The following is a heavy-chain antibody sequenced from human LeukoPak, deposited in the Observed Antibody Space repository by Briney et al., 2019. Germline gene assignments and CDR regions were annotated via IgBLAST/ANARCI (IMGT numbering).Heavy chain of an antibody. J-gene: IGHJ4*02. CDR3: ARVGTYYRSLVS. Sequence: PSETLSLTCTVSGGSINDASWNWIRKPPGQGLEWIGYIYHSGGTNYNPSLKSRVTISLRTSKNQFSLELSSVTAADTAVYYCARVGTYYRSLVSWVQGTMVTVSS. CDR1: GGSINDAS. D-gene: IGHD3-10*01. CDR2: IYHSGGT. V-gene: IGHV4-59*01.